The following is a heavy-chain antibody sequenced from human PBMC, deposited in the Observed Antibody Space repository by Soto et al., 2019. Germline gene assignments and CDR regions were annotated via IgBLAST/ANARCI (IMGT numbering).Heavy chain of an antibody. D-gene: IGHD1-1*01. CDR2: VYYSGAT. V-gene: IGHV4-59*11. J-gene: IGHJ3*02. Sequence: QVQLQESGPGLVKPSETLSLTCTVAGGSLTDHYWHWFRQSPGSGLQCIGYVYYSGATSYNPSLTSRVTMTVDMSKNQFSLKLRSVTAADTAVYFCARVKDWKSSTFDIGGQWTLVYVSS. CDR3: ARVKDWKSSTFDI. CDR1: GGSLTDHY.